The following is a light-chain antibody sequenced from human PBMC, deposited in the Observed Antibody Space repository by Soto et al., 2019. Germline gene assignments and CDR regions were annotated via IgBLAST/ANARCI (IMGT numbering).Light chain of an antibody. CDR2: DAS. J-gene: IGKJ4*01. CDR1: QSVSSY. Sequence: EIVLTQSPAPLSLSPGERATLSCRASQSVSSYLAWYQQKPGQAPRLLIYDASNRATGIPARFSGSGSGTDFTLTISSLEPEDFAVYYGQHRSNWPLTFGGGTKVEIK. CDR3: QHRSNWPLT. V-gene: IGKV3-11*01.